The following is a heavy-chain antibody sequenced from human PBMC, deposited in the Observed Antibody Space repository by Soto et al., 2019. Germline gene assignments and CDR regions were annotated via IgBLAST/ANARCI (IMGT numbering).Heavy chain of an antibody. CDR3: ASEAPTNL. Sequence: QVQLQQWGAGLLKPSETLSLTCAVYGGSFSGYYWSWIRQPPGKGLEWIGEINHSGSTNYNPSLKSRVTISVDSSKNQFSLKRSSVTAAHTAVYYCASEAPTNLWGQGTLVTVSS. CDR1: GGSFSGYY. V-gene: IGHV4-34*01. J-gene: IGHJ5*02. CDR2: INHSGST.